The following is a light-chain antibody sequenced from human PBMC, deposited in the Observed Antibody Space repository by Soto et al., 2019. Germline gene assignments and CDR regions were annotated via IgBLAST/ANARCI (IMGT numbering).Light chain of an antibody. CDR1: QSVRNF. J-gene: IGKJ4*01. CDR3: QQWSDFLT. CDR2: DAS. V-gene: IGKV3-11*01. Sequence: EIVLTQSPATLSLSPGERATLSCRASQSVRNFLAWYQQKPGQAPRLLIYDASNRATGIPARFSGSGSGTDFTLTISSLEPEDFALYYCQQWSDFLTFGGGTKVEI.